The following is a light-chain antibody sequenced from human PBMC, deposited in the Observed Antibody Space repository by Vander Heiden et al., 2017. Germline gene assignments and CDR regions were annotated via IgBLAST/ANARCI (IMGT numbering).Light chain of an antibody. CDR1: SSNIGNNY. Sequence: QSALTQPPSVSAAPGPKVTISCSGSSSNIGNNYVSWYQHLPGTAPKLLIYDSNKRPSGIPDRFSGSKSGTSATLGITGLQTGDEADYYCGTWDSSLSAAFFGGGTKLTVL. CDR3: GTWDSSLSAAF. V-gene: IGLV1-51*01. CDR2: DSN. J-gene: IGLJ2*01.